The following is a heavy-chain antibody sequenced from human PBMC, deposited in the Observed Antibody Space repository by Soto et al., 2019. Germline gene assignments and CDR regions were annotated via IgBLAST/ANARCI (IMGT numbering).Heavy chain of an antibody. CDR2: ISAYNGNT. Sequence: QVQLVQSGAEVKKPGASVKVSCKASGYTFTSYGISWVRQAPGQGLEWMGWISAYNGNTNYAQKLQGRVTMTTDTSTSTAYMELRSLGSDDTAVYYCATNLYDYVWGSYRYDAFDIWGQGTMVTVSS. J-gene: IGHJ3*02. V-gene: IGHV1-18*01. CDR3: ATNLYDYVWGSYRYDAFDI. D-gene: IGHD3-16*02. CDR1: GYTFTSYG.